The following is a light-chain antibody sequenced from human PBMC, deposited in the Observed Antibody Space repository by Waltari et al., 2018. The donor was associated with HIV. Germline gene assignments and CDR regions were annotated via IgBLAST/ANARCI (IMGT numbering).Light chain of an antibody. CDR2: GAS. CDR1: QSVSSSY. CDR3: QQYYSVPYT. J-gene: IGKJ2*01. Sequence: EIVLTQSPGTLSLSPGERATLSCRASQSVSSSYFGWYQQRPGQAPRLLIYGASSRATGIPDRFSGSGSGTDFTLTISRLEPEDFAVYYCQQYYSVPYTFGQGTKLEIK. V-gene: IGKV3-20*01.